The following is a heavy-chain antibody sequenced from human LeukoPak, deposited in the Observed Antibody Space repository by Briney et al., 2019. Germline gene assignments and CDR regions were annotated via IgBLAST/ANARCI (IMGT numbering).Heavy chain of an antibody. CDR1: GYTFTGYY. D-gene: IGHD3-22*01. Sequence: ASVKVSCKASGYTFTGYYMHWARQAPGQGLEWMGWINPNSGGTNYAQKFQGRVTMTRDTSISTAYMELSRLRSDDTAVYYCATPAGDYYDSSGYPHDAFDIWGQGTMVTVSS. V-gene: IGHV1-2*02. J-gene: IGHJ3*02. CDR2: INPNSGGT. CDR3: ATPAGDYYDSSGYPHDAFDI.